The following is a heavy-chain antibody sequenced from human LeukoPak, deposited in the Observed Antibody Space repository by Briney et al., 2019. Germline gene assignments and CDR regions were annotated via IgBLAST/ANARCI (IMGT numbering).Heavy chain of an antibody. V-gene: IGHV4-59*01. CDR3: ARKGERTVTYFDY. CDR2: IYYSGST. Sequence: KPSETLSLTCTVSGGSISSYYWSWIRQPPGKGLEWIGYIYYSGSTNYNPSLKSRVTISVDTSKNQFSLKLSSVTAADTAVYYCARKGERTVTYFDYWGQGPRSPSPQ. D-gene: IGHD4-17*01. J-gene: IGHJ4*02. CDR1: GGSISSYY.